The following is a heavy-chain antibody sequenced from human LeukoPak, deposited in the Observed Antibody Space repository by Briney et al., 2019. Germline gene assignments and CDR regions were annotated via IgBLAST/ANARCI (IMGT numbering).Heavy chain of an antibody. CDR1: GGSFSGYY. D-gene: IGHD2-15*01. Sequence: SETLSLTCAVYGGSFSGYYWSWIRQPPGKGLEWIGEINHSGSTNYNPSLKSRVTISVDTSKNQFSLKLSSVTAADTAVYYCAKSLLKVVVAADFDYWGQGTLVTVSS. J-gene: IGHJ4*02. CDR3: AKSLLKVVVAADFDY. V-gene: IGHV4-34*01. CDR2: INHSGST.